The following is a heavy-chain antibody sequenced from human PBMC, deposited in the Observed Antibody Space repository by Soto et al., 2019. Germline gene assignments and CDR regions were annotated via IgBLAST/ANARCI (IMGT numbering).Heavy chain of an antibody. CDR1: GGSISRGGHY. Sequence: QVQLLESGPGLVKPSETLSLTCTVSGGSISRGGHYWNWIRQRPGKGLEWIGYIYSSGNSYYKPSLRNRGTISVNTSKDPVSLQLTSLTAADTGMFYCAKALTPGAFDSWGQGALVTVSS. J-gene: IGHJ4*02. V-gene: IGHV4-31*03. CDR3: AKALTPGAFDS. CDR2: IYSSGNS.